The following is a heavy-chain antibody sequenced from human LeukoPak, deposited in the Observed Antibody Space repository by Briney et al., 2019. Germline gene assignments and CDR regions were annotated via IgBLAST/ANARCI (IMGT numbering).Heavy chain of an antibody. V-gene: IGHV4-59*01. D-gene: IGHD2-21*02. J-gene: IGHJ4*02. CDR1: GGSISSYY. CDR3: ARSVVVTAMIDY. Sequence: SETLSLTCAVSGGSISSYYWSWIRQPPGKGLEWIGYIYYSGSTNYNPSLKSRVTISVDTSKNQFSLKLNSVTAADTAVYYCARSVVVTAMIDYWGQGTLVIVSS. CDR2: IYYSGST.